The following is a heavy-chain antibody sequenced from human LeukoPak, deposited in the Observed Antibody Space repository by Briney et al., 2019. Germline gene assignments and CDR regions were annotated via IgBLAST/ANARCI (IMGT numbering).Heavy chain of an antibody. CDR3: ARVPSSYDKSGYHHDPFYFDS. V-gene: IGHV4-4*07. Sequence: SETLSLTCTVSGGSISSHYWSWIRQPAGKGLEWIGRIYSSGSTNYNPSLRSRVTMSIDTSKNQFSLKLSSVTVADTAVYYCARVPSSYDKSGYHHDPFYFDSWGQGSLVTVSP. D-gene: IGHD3-22*01. J-gene: IGHJ4*02. CDR2: IYSSGST. CDR1: GGSISSHY.